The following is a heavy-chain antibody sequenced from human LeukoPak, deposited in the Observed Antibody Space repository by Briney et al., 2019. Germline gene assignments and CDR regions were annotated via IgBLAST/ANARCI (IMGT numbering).Heavy chain of an antibody. J-gene: IGHJ4*02. CDR3: ARDRATVTTRLPDY. CDR1: GGTFSSYA. CDR2: IIPILGIA. D-gene: IGHD4-17*01. V-gene: IGHV1-69*04. Sequence: SVKVSCRASGGTFSSYAISWVRQAPGQGLEWMGRIIPILGIANYAQKFQGRVTITADKSTSTAYMELSSLRSEDTAVYYCARDRATVTTRLPDYWGQGTLVTVSS.